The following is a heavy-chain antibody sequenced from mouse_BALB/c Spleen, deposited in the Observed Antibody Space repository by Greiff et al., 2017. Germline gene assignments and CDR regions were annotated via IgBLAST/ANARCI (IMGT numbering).Heavy chain of an antibody. CDR1: GFSLTSYG. V-gene: IGHV2-9*02. Sequence: QVQLKQSGPGLVAPSQSLSITCTVSGFSLTSYGVHWVRQPPGKGLEWLGVIWAGGSTNYNSALMSRLSISKDNSKSQVFLKMNSLQTDDTAMYYCARDDGYYSFDYWGQGTTLTVSS. CDR3: ARDDGYYSFDY. CDR2: IWAGGST. D-gene: IGHD2-3*01. J-gene: IGHJ2*01.